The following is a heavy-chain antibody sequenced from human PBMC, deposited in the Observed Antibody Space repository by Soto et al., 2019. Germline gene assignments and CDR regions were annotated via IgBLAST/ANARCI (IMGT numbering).Heavy chain of an antibody. D-gene: IGHD3-22*01. CDR2: ISAYNGNT. Sequence: ASVKVSCKASGYTFTSYGISWVRQAPGQGLEWMGWISAYNGNTNYAQKLQGRVTMTTDTSTSTAYMELRGLRSDDTAVYYCARVDLYYYDSSGYAEVYWFDPWGRGTLVTVSS. V-gene: IGHV1-18*01. CDR3: ARVDLYYYDSSGYAEVYWFDP. J-gene: IGHJ5*02. CDR1: GYTFTSYG.